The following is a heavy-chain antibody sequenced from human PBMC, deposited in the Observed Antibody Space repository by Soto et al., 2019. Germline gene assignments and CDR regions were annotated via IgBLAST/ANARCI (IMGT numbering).Heavy chain of an antibody. V-gene: IGHV5-51*01. J-gene: IGHJ4*02. CDR2: AQPGHSDT. CDR3: ARHEYSSSWYPDH. Sequence: HGESLKISCQGSGYRFSSFWIGWVRQMPGKGLEWMGIAQPGHSDTRYSPAFQGHVTISADESTNTAYLQWSSLRASDTAMYFCARHEYSSSWYPDHWGQGTLVTVSS. D-gene: IGHD6-13*01. CDR1: GYRFSSFW.